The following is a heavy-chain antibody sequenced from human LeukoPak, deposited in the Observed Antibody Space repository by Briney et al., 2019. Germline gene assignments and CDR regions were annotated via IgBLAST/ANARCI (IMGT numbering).Heavy chain of an antibody. V-gene: IGHV3-43*01. CDR1: GFTFDNYT. J-gene: IGHJ4*02. Sequence: QPGGSLRLSCAASGFTFDNYTMHWVRQAPGKGLEWVSLISWDGGSTYYEASVKGRFAISRDNRKNFLYLHMNGLTTEDTALYYCAKHRAVRGPIMNYIDHWGQGTLVTVSS. CDR3: AKHRAVRGPIMNYIDH. CDR2: ISWDGGST. D-gene: IGHD3-10*01.